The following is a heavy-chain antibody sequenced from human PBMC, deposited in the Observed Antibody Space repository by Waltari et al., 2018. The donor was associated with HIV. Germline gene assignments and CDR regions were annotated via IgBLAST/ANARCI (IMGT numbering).Heavy chain of an antibody. D-gene: IGHD3-22*01. V-gene: IGHV3-48*03. Sequence: EVQVVESGGGLVQPGGSLRLSCAASGFTFSSYEMNWVRQAPGKGLELLSYISDSVSTRYYADSVKGRFTISRDNAKNSLYLQMNSLRAEDTAVYYCAATRYYYDSSGRWGQGTLVTVSS. J-gene: IGHJ4*02. CDR3: AATRYYYDSSGR. CDR2: ISDSVSTR. CDR1: GFTFSSYE.